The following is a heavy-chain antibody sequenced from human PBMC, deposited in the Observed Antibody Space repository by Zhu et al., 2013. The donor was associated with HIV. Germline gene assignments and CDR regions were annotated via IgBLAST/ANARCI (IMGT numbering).Heavy chain of an antibody. V-gene: IGHV1-46*01. D-gene: IGHD3-22*01. CDR1: GYTFTTYY. J-gene: IGHJ3*02. CDR2: INPSGGRT. Sequence: QVLQVQSGAEMKKPGASVKVSCKASGYTFTTYYLHWVRQAPGQGLEWMGMINPSGGRTAYEQKFQGRLTMTTDASTSTVYMELTSLTSKDTAAYYCARGGDTIGFDIWGQGTMVTVSS. CDR3: ARGGDTIGFDI.